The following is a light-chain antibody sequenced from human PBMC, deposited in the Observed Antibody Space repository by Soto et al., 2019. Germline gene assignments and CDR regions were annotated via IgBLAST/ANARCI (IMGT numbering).Light chain of an antibody. J-gene: IGLJ3*02. CDR2: SNH. CDR3: AAWDDSLWV. Sequence: QSVLTQPPSASGTLGQRVTISCSGSSSNIGSNTVNWYQPLPGSAPKVLIYSNHQRPSGVPDRFSGSKSGTSASLAISGLQSEDEADYYCAAWDDSLWVFGGGTKLTVL. V-gene: IGLV1-44*01. CDR1: SSNIGSNT.